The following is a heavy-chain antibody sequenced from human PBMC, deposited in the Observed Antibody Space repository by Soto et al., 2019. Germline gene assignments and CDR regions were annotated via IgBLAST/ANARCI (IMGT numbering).Heavy chain of an antibody. CDR2: ISWDGSST. Sequence: WGSLRLSCAASGFTFDDYTMHWVRQSPGKGLECVSFISWDGSSTYYAHSVKGRFTISRDNSKNSLFLQMNSLRVEDTALYYCVKGSDLPKGPFDYWGQGALVTVSS. J-gene: IGHJ4*02. CDR3: VKGSDLPKGPFDY. CDR1: GFTFDDYT. V-gene: IGHV3-43*01.